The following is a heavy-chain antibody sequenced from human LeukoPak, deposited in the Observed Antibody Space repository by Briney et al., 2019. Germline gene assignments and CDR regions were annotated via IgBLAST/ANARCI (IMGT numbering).Heavy chain of an antibody. V-gene: IGHV4-59*08. CDR1: GGSISSYY. CDR3: AGHHPRNTVDF. J-gene: IGHJ4*02. D-gene: IGHD2/OR15-2a*01. Sequence: SSEALSLTCTVSGGSISSYYWSWIRQPPGKGLEWIAYISDIGSINYNPSLKSRVTISLDTSKNQFSLKLSSVTAADTAVYYCAGHHPRNTVDFWGQGTLVTVSS. CDR2: ISDIGSI.